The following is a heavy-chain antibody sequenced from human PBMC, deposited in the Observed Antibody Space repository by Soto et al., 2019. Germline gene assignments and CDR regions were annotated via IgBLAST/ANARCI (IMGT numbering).Heavy chain of an antibody. D-gene: IGHD3-3*01. CDR1: GFTFSSYG. Sequence: PGGSLRLSCAASGFTFSSYGMHWVRQAPGKGLEWVAVIWYDGSNKYYADSVKGRFTISRDNSKNTLYLQMNSLRAEDTAVYYCARDPRSLYDPLGLDYWGQGTLVTVSS. CDR2: IWYDGSNK. V-gene: IGHV3-33*01. J-gene: IGHJ4*02. CDR3: ARDPRSLYDPLGLDY.